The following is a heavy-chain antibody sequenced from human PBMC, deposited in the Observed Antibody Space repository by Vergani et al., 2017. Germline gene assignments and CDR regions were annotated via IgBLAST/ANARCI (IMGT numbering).Heavy chain of an antibody. J-gene: IGHJ4*02. Sequence: QVQLQESGPGLVKPSETLSLTCTVSGGSISSYYWSWIRQPAGKGLEWIGYIYYSGSTNYNPSLKSRVTISVDTSKNQFSLKLSSVTAADTAVYYCARGFYSSGWPYYWGQGTLVTVSS. CDR2: IYYSGST. CDR1: GGSISSYY. CDR3: ARGFYSSGWPYY. D-gene: IGHD6-19*01. V-gene: IGHV4-59*12.